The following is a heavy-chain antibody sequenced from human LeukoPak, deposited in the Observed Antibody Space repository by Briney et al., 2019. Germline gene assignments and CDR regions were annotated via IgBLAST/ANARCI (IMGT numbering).Heavy chain of an antibody. CDR3: AKGSGVLNWFDP. CDR2: ISGSGGNT. J-gene: IGHJ5*02. Sequence: GGPLRLSCAASGFTFSSYAMSWVRQAPGKGLEWVSAISGSGGNTYYADSVKGRFTISRDNPKNTLYLQINSLRAEDTAVYYCAKGSGVLNWFDPWGQGTLVTVSS. CDR1: GFTFSSYA. V-gene: IGHV3-23*01.